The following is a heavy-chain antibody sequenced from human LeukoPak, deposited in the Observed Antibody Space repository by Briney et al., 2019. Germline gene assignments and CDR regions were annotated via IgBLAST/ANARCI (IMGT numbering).Heavy chain of an antibody. V-gene: IGHV1-69*13. J-gene: IGHJ5*02. D-gene: IGHD1-26*01. CDR1: GGTFSSYA. CDR3: ASEGPLGGSWSWFDP. Sequence: SVKVSCKASGGTFSSYAISWVRQAPGQGLEWMGGIIPIFGTANYAQKFQGRVTITADESTSTAYMELSSLRSEDTAVYYCASEGPLGGSWSWFDPWGQGTLVTVSS. CDR2: IIPIFGTA.